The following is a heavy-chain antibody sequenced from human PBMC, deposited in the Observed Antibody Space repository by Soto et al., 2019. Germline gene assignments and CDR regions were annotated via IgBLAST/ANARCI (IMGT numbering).Heavy chain of an antibody. CDR2: ISFDGRDI. D-gene: IGHD3-10*01. CDR3: AKESLDYFDSGRFYAPAFDH. V-gene: IGHV3-30*18. Sequence: QVRLVESGGGVVHPGTSLRLSCVTSGFTFSSFAMDWVRQAPGKGLEWVAAISFDGRDISYRESVKGRFTISRDKFKNTVYLQMNSLRPEDTAVYYCAKESLDYFDSGRFYAPAFDHWGQGTLVTVSS. CDR1: GFTFSSFA. J-gene: IGHJ4*02.